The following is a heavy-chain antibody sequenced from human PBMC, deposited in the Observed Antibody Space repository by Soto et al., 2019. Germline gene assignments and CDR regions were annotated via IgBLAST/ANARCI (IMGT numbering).Heavy chain of an antibody. V-gene: IGHV1-8*01. CDR1: GYTFTSND. CDR2: MNPNTGGS. D-gene: IGHD6-13*01. J-gene: IGHJ4*02. Sequence: QVQLVQSGAEVKKPGASVKVSCKASGYTFTSNDINWVRQASGQGLEWMGWMNPNTGGSGYAQDFPGRITMTRDTATSTAYMELTSLRSDDTAVYYCAGGGPAAGYDLWGQGTLVTVSS. CDR3: AGGGPAAGYDL.